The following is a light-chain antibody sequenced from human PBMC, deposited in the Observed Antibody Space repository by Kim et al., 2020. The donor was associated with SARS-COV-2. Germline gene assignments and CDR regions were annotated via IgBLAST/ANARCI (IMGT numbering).Light chain of an antibody. CDR1: SSNIGSNT. V-gene: IGLV1-44*01. Sequence: QSVLTQPPSASGTPGQRVTISCSGSSSNIGSNTVHWYQQLPGTAPKLLMYSNNQRPSGVPDRFSGSKSGTSASLAISGLQSEDEADYYCAAWDDSLNGVVFGGGTQLTVL. CDR3: AAWDDSLNGVV. CDR2: SNN. J-gene: IGLJ2*01.